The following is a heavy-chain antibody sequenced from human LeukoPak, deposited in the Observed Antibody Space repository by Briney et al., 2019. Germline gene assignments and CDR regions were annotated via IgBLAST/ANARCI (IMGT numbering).Heavy chain of an antibody. CDR2: IYYSGST. D-gene: IGHD5-24*01. Sequence: PSGTLSLTCTVSGGSISSHYWSWIRQPPGKGLEWIGYIYYSGSTNYNPSLKSRVTISVDTSKNQFSLKLSSVTAADTAVYYCARGRRDGLRFDYWGQGTLVTVSS. CDR1: GGSISSHY. V-gene: IGHV4-59*11. CDR3: ARGRRDGLRFDY. J-gene: IGHJ4*02.